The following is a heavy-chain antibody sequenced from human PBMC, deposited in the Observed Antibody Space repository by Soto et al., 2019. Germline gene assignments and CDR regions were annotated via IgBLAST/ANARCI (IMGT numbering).Heavy chain of an antibody. CDR2: IYATGTT. Sequence: PSETLSLTCTVSGASISGFYWSWIRKPAGKGLEWIGRIYATGTTDYNPSLKSRVIMSVDTSKKQFSLKLRSVTAADTAVYYCVRDGTKTLRDWFDPWGQGISVTVSS. V-gene: IGHV4-4*07. D-gene: IGHD1-1*01. CDR3: VRDGTKTLRDWFDP. CDR1: GASISGFY. J-gene: IGHJ5*02.